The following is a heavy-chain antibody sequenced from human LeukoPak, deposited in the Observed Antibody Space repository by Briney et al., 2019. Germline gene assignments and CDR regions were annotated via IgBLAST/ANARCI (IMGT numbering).Heavy chain of an antibody. CDR1: GGSISSYY. CDR3: ARDAPNYYGSGSYDP. J-gene: IGHJ5*02. CDR2: IYYSGST. V-gene: IGHV4-59*01. Sequence: SETLSLTCTVSGGSISSYYWSWIRQPPGKGLEWIGYIYYSGSTNYNPSLKSRVTISVDTSKNQFSLKLSSVTAADTAVYYCARDAPNYYGSGSYDPWGQGTLVTVSS. D-gene: IGHD3-10*01.